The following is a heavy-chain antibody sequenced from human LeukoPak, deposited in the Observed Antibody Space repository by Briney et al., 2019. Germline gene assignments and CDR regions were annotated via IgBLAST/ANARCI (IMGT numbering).Heavy chain of an antibody. CDR1: GYTLTELS. D-gene: IGHD5-24*01. CDR2: FDPEDGET. V-gene: IGHV1-24*01. Sequence: GASVKVSCKVSGYTLTELSMHWVRQAPGKGLEWMGGFDPEDGETIYAQKFQGRVTITRDTSASTAYMELSSLRSEDTAVYYCARGRMATTGFDYWGQGTLVTVSS. J-gene: IGHJ4*02. CDR3: ARGRMATTGFDY.